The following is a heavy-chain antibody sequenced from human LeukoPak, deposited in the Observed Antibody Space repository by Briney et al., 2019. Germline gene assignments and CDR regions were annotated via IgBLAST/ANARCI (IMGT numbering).Heavy chain of an antibody. D-gene: IGHD1-26*01. CDR1: GFTFSTYG. CDR2: IWYDGSNE. CDR3: ASGRPFDY. Sequence: PGRSLRLSCAASGFTFSTYGMHWVRQAPGKGLEWVAVIWYDGSNEYYADSVKGRFTISRGNSKNTLYLQMNSLRAEDTAVYYCASGRPFDYWGQGTLVTVSS. J-gene: IGHJ4*02. V-gene: IGHV3-33*01.